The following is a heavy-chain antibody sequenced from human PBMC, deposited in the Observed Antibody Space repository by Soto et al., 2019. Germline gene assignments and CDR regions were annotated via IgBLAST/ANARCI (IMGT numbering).Heavy chain of an antibody. Sequence: EVQLVESGGGLVQPGGSLRLSCVASGFTFSDHNIDWVRQAPGKGLEWVGRTRGKANGYTTDYAASVKGRFTISRDDSKNSAFLQMNSLKTEDTALYYCTRRAPSRAFDFWGQGTPVTVSS. CDR2: TRGKANGYTT. CDR3: TRRAPSRAFDF. V-gene: IGHV3-72*01. CDR1: GFTFSDHN. J-gene: IGHJ4*02.